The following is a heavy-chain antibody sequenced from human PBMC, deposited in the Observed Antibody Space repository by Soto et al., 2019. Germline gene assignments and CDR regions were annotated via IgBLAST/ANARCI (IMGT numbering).Heavy chain of an antibody. CDR1: GGSISSSSYY. D-gene: IGHD6-13*01. CDR3: ARHNSLAAAPPVGDY. Sequence: SETLSLTCTVSGGSISSSSYYWVWIRQPPGKGLEWIGSIYYSASTYYNPSLKSRVTISVDTSKNQFSLKLSSVTAADTAVYYCARHNSLAAAPPVGDYWGQGTRVTVS. CDR2: IYYSAST. V-gene: IGHV4-39*01. J-gene: IGHJ4*02.